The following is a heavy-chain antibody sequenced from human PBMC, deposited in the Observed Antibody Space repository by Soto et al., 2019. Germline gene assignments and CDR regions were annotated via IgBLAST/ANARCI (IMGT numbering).Heavy chain of an antibody. V-gene: IGHV4-59*01. CDR1: GGSISSYY. CDR2: IYYSGST. Sequence: SETLSLTCTVSGGSISSYYWSWIRQPPGKGLEWIGYIYYSGSTNYNPSLKSRVTISVDTSKNQFSLKLSSVTAADTAVYYCARDPRRGGRYYFDYWGQGTLVTVSS. CDR3: ARDPRRGGRYYFDY. J-gene: IGHJ4*02.